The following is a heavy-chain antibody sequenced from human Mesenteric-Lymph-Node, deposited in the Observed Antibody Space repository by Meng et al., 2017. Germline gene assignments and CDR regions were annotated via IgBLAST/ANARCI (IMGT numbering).Heavy chain of an antibody. CDR2: INHSGST. Sequence: GSLRLSCAVYGGSFSGYYWSWIRQSPEKGLEWIGEINHSGSTYYNPSLKSRVTISVDTSKNQFSLKLSSVTAADTAVYYCASPYCSGGSCSEDAFDIWGQGTMVTVSS. D-gene: IGHD2-15*01. CDR1: GGSFSGYY. CDR3: ASPYCSGGSCSEDAFDI. J-gene: IGHJ3*02. V-gene: IGHV4-34*01.